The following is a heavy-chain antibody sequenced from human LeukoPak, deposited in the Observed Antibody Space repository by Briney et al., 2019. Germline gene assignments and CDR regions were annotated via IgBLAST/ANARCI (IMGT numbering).Heavy chain of an antibody. CDR1: GFTFSSYG. V-gene: IGHV3-33*01. J-gene: IGHJ4*02. CDR2: IWYDGSNK. D-gene: IGHD2-2*01. Sequence: LTGGSLRLSCAASGFTFSSYGMHWVRQAPGKGLEWVAVIWYDGSNKYYADSVKGRFTISRDNSKNTLYLQMNSLRAEDTAVYYWARGVTRYCSSTSCYYFDYWGQGTLVTVSS. CDR3: ARGVTRYCSSTSCYYFDY.